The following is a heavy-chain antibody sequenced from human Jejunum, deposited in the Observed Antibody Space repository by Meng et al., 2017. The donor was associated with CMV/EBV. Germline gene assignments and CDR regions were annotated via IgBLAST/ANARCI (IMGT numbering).Heavy chain of an antibody. CDR1: GFAFNTRN. J-gene: IGHJ3*01. CDR3: ARDLYYGDPAAFDL. CDR2: ISFSTNYI. V-gene: IGHV3-21*01. D-gene: IGHD4-17*01. Sequence: GFAFNTRNMNWVRQAPGKGLEWVSFISFSTNYIYYADSVKGRFTISRDNAKNSLYLQMDSLRAEDTAVYYCARDLYYGDPAAFDLWGQGTRVTVSS.